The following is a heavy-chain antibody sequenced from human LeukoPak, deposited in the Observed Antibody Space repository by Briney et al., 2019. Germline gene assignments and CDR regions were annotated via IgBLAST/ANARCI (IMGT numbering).Heavy chain of an antibody. CDR2: IYTSGST. V-gene: IGHV4-61*02. CDR3: ASHSSGYYYYFDY. D-gene: IGHD3-22*01. Sequence: KASEILSLTCTVSGGSISSGSYYWSWIRQPAGKGLEWIGRIYTSGSTNYNPSLKSRVTISVDTSKNQFSLKLSSVTAADTAVYYCASHSSGYYYYFDYWGQGTLVTVSS. CDR1: GGSISSGSYY. J-gene: IGHJ4*02.